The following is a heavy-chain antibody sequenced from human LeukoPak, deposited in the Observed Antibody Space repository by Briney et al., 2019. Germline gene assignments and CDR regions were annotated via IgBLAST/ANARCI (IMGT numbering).Heavy chain of an antibody. V-gene: IGHV3-23*01. CDR2: ISGSGGST. CDR1: GFTFSSYA. CDR3: ARDHRLGYYDSSGYSHYYYGMDV. J-gene: IGHJ6*02. Sequence: GGSLRLSCAASGFTFSSYAMSWVRQAPGKGLEWVSAISGSGGSTYYADSVKGRFTISRDNSKNTLYLQMNSLRAEDTAVYYCARDHRLGYYDSSGYSHYYYGMDVWGQGTTVTVSS. D-gene: IGHD3-22*01.